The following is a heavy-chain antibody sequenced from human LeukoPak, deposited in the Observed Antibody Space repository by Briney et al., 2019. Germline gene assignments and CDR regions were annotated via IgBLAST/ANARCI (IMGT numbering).Heavy chain of an antibody. J-gene: IGHJ4*02. V-gene: IGHV3-30*04. CDR3: ARARGGQQLVVDY. CDR1: GFTFSSYA. Sequence: GRSLRLSCAASGFTFSSYAMHWVRQAPGKGLEWVAVISYDGSYKSYADSVKGRFTISRDNSKNTLYLQMNSLRAEDTAVYYCARARGGQQLVVDYWGQGTLVTVSS. D-gene: IGHD6-13*01. CDR2: ISYDGSYK.